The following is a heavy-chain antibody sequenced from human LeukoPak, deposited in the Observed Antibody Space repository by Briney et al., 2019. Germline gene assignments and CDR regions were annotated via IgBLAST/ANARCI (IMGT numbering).Heavy chain of an antibody. J-gene: IGHJ3*02. CDR1: GGSISSGGYS. CDR3: AAAADAFDI. Sequence: SETLSLTCAVSGGSISSGGYSWSWIRQPPGKGLEWIEYIYHSGSTYYNPSLKSRVTISVDRSKNQFSLKLSSVTAADTAVYYCAAAADAFDIWGQGTMVTVSS. CDR2: IYHSGST. D-gene: IGHD6-13*01. V-gene: IGHV4-30-2*01.